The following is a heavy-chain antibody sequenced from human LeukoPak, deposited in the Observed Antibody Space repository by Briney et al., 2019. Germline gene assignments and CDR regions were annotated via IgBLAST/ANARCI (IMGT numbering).Heavy chain of an antibody. Sequence: GASVKVSCKVSGYTLTELSMHWVRQAPGKGLAWMGGFDPEDGETIYAQKFQGRVTMTEDTSTDTAYMELSSLRSEDTAVYYCATSQGGLPNDAFDIWGQGTMVTVSS. D-gene: IGHD1-26*01. V-gene: IGHV1-24*01. CDR3: ATSQGGLPNDAFDI. CDR2: FDPEDGET. J-gene: IGHJ3*02. CDR1: GYTLTELS.